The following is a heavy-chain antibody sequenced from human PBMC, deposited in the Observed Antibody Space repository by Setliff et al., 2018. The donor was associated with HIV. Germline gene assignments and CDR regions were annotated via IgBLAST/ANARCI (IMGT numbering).Heavy chain of an antibody. J-gene: IGHJ2*01. CDR1: GYTFTNHL. CDR2: INADNGNT. CDR3: AGERATGKPPLLNWYFDL. Sequence: ASVKVSCKASGYTFTNHLLYWVRQAPGQRLEWMGWINADNGNTRYSQKFQGRVTITRVTSASTAYMELSSLTSQDTAVYYCAGERATGKPPLLNWYFDLWGRGTPVTVSS. V-gene: IGHV1-3*01. D-gene: IGHD1-1*01.